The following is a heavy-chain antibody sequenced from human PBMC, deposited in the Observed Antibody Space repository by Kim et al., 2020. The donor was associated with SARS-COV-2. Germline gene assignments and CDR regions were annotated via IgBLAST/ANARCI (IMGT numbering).Heavy chain of an antibody. CDR2: INHSGST. CDR1: GGSFSGYY. Sequence: SETLSLTCAVYGGSFSGYYWSWIRQPPGKGLEWIGEINHSGSTNYNPSLKSRVTISVDTSKNQFSLKLSSVTAADTAVYYCARLLWFGELLSWGQGTLVTVSS. J-gene: IGHJ5*02. CDR3: ARLLWFGELLS. D-gene: IGHD3-10*01. V-gene: IGHV4-34*01.